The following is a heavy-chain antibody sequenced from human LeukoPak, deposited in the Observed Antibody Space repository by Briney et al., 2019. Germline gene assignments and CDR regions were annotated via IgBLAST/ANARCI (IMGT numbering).Heavy chain of an antibody. Sequence: PGRSLRLSCAASGFTFSSYGMHWVRQAPGKGLEWVAVIWYDGSNKYYADSVKGRFTISRDNSKNTLYLQMNSLRAEDTAVYYCARDRITMVRGGYDYWGQGTLVTVSS. CDR2: IWYDGSNK. V-gene: IGHV3-33*01. J-gene: IGHJ4*02. CDR1: GFTFSSYG. D-gene: IGHD3-10*01. CDR3: ARDRITMVRGGYDY.